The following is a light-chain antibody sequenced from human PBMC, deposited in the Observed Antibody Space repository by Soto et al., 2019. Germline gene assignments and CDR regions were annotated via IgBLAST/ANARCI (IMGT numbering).Light chain of an antibody. Sequence: QSYLAQPASVSYSPGQSITISCSGTSSNVGSYKLVSWYQQHPGKAPKLMIFEVNKRPSGVSNRFSGSKSGNTASLTISGLKVEDEADYYCCSSGGSPTYVFGTGAKVTVL. V-gene: IGLV2-23*02. CDR1: SSNVGSYKL. J-gene: IGLJ1*01. CDR3: CSSGGSPTYV. CDR2: EVN.